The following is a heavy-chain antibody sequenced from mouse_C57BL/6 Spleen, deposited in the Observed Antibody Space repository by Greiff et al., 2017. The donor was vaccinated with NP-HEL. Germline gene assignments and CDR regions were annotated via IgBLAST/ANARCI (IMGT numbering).Heavy chain of an antibody. V-gene: IGHV14-3*01. CDR1: GFNIKNTY. D-gene: IGHD2-4*01. CDR3: AREEYYDYDGPSFDY. Sequence: EVQLQQSVAELVRPGASVKLSCTASGFNIKNTYMHWVKQRPEQGLEWIGRIDPANGNTKYAPKFQGKATLTADTSSNTAYLQLSSLTSEDTAIYYCAREEYYDYDGPSFDYWGQGTTLTVSS. J-gene: IGHJ2*01. CDR2: IDPANGNT.